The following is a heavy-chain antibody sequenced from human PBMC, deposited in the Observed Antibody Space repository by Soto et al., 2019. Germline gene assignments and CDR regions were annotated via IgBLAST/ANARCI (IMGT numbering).Heavy chain of an antibody. CDR3: ARGLDMGWFDP. V-gene: IGHV4-31*03. J-gene: IGHJ5*02. Sequence: PSETLSLTCTVSGGSISSGGYYWSWIRQHPGKGLEWIGYIYYSGSTYYNPSLKSRVTLSVDTSKNQFSLKLSSVTAADTAVYYCARGLDMGWFDPWGQGTLVTVSS. D-gene: IGHD2-15*01. CDR2: IYYSGST. CDR1: GGSISSGGYY.